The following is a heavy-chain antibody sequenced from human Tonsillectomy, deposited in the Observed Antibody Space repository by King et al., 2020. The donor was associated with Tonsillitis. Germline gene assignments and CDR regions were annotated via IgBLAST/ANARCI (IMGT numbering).Heavy chain of an antibody. Sequence: VQLVESGGGLVQPGGSLSLSCAASGFTFSNYAMNWVRQAPGKGLEWVSSISGGGTTTYYADSVKGRFTNSRDNSKNTLHLQMNSLRADDTAVYYCAKAWEICIIARCVQIPYFYGVDVWGQGTTVTVSS. CDR1: GFTFSNYA. V-gene: IGHV3-23*04. CDR3: AKAWEICIIARCVQIPYFYGVDV. J-gene: IGHJ6*02. CDR2: ISGGGTTT. D-gene: IGHD3-16*01.